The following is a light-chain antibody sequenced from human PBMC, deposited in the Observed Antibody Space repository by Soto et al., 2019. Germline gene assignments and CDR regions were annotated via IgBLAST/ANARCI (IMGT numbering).Light chain of an antibody. CDR3: SSYTSINTLV. CDR2: DVD. Sequence: ALTQPASVSGSPGQSITISCTGTSSDVGGYNFVSWYQQHPGKAPKLMIYDVDNRPSGVSNRFSASKSGNTASLTISGLQAEDEADYYCSSYTSINTLVFGGGTKLTVL. J-gene: IGLJ2*01. CDR1: SSDVGGYNF. V-gene: IGLV2-14*01.